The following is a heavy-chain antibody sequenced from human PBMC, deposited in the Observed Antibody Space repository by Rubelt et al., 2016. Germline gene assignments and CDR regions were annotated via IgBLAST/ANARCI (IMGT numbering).Heavy chain of an antibody. CDR2: MNPNSGNT. CDR1: GYTFTSYD. Sequence: QVHLVQSGAEVKKPGASVKVSCKASGYTFTSYDINWVRQATGQGLEWMGWMNPNSGNTGYSQKFQGRVTMTRNTSISTAYMELSSLRSEDTAVYYCASTPDGDDDAFDIWGQGTMVTVSS. J-gene: IGHJ3*02. V-gene: IGHV1-8*01. D-gene: IGHD3-10*01. CDR3: ASTPDGDDDAFDI.